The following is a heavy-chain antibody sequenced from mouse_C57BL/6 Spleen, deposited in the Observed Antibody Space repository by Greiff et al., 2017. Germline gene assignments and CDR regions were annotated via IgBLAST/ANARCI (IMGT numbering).Heavy chain of an antibody. D-gene: IGHD3-1*01. V-gene: IGHV5-9-1*02. CDR3: TRDPGLDVGYCDV. Sequence: DVMLVESGEGLVKPGGSLKLSCAASGFTFSSYAMSWVRQTPEKRLEWVAYICSGGDYIYSADTVKGRFTISRDNARNTLYLQMSRLKSEDTAMYYCTRDPGLDVGYCDVGGTGTTVTVAS. CDR2: ICSGGDYI. CDR1: GFTFSSYA. J-gene: IGHJ1*03.